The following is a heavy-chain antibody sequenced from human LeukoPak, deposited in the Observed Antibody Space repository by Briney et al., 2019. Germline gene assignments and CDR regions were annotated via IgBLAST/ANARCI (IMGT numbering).Heavy chain of an antibody. D-gene: IGHD3-22*01. CDR1: GGSISSSSYY. CDR2: IYYSGST. Sequence: SVTLSLTCTVSGGSISSSSYYWGWIRQPPGKGLEWIGSIYYSGSTYYNPSLKSRVTISADTSKNQFSLKLSSVTAADTAVYYCARLGDYYDSSSYLPYWGQGTLVTVSS. J-gene: IGHJ4*02. V-gene: IGHV4-39*01. CDR3: ARLGDYYDSSSYLPY.